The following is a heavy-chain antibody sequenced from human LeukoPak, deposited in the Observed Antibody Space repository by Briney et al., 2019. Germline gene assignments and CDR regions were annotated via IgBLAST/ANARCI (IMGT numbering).Heavy chain of an antibody. CDR2: SYYSWST. Sequence: SETLSLTCTVSGGSISSYYWSCIRQPPGKGLEWIGYSYYSWSTNYNPSLKSRVTISVDTSKNQFSLKLSSVPAADTAVYYCARGRGLGISSIAARDDAFDIWGQGTMVTVSS. V-gene: IGHV4-59*01. J-gene: IGHJ3*02. D-gene: IGHD6-6*01. CDR1: GGSISSYY. CDR3: ARGRGLGISSIAARDDAFDI.